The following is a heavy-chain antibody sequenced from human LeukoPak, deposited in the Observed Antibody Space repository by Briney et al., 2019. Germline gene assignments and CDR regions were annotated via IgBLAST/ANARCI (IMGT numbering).Heavy chain of an antibody. Sequence: PGGSLRLSCAASGFTFSSYEMNWVRQAPGKGLEWVSYISSSGSTIYYADSVKGRFTISRDNSKNTLYLQMNSLRAEDTAVYYCAKCGRSSGYDLFDYWGQGTLVTVSS. CDR1: GFTFSSYE. CDR3: AKCGRSSGYDLFDY. D-gene: IGHD5-12*01. CDR2: ISSSGSTI. J-gene: IGHJ4*02. V-gene: IGHV3-48*03.